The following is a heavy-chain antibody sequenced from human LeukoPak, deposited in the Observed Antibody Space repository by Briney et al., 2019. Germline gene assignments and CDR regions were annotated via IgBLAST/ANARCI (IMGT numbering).Heavy chain of an antibody. J-gene: IGHJ6*03. D-gene: IGHD3-22*01. CDR2: INHSGSS. CDR3: ARGYYYDSSGYYHHYMDV. V-gene: IGHV4-34*01. CDR1: GGSFSGYF. Sequence: PSETLSLTCAVYGGSFSGYFWSWIRQPPGKGLEWIGEINHSGSSDYNPSLKSRVTISVDTSKNQISLNLSSVTAADTAVYYCARGYYYDSSGYYHHYMDVWGKGTTVTISS.